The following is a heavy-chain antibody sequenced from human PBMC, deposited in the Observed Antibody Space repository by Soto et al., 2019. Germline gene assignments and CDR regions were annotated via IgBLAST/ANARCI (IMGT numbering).Heavy chain of an antibody. V-gene: IGHV3-7*01. D-gene: IGHD2-15*01. CDR1: GFTFSTSW. Sequence: GGSLRLSCAASGFTFSTSWMNWVRQAPGKGLEWVANMNPDGSWGRYVDSVKGRFTISRDNARNALYLQMNSLRVEDAAVYYCATKVVIGGIGFVDYWGQGILVTVSS. CDR3: ATKVVIGGIGFVDY. J-gene: IGHJ4*02. CDR2: MNPDGSWG.